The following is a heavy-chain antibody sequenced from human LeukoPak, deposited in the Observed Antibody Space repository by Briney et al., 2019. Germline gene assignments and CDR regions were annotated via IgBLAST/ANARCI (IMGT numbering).Heavy chain of an antibody. D-gene: IGHD4/OR15-4a*01. CDR1: GYTFTSYD. J-gene: IGHJ6*02. Sequence: ASVKVSCKASGYTFTSYDINWVRHATGQGLEWMGCMNPNSGNTGYAQKFQGRVTMTRNTSISTAYMELSSLRSEDTAVYYCARGDYPTYYFYGMDVWGQGTTVTVSS. CDR3: ARGDYPTYYFYGMDV. V-gene: IGHV1-8*01. CDR2: MNPNSGNT.